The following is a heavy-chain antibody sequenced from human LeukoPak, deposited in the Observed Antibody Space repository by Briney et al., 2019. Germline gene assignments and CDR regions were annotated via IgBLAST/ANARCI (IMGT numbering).Heavy chain of an antibody. CDR1: GFTFSSYA. CDR3: AKDKGIHGAEVFDY. V-gene: IGHV3-23*01. D-gene: IGHD5-18*01. Sequence: PGRSLRLSCAASGFTFSSYAMHWVRQAPGKGLEWVSAISGSGGSTYYANSVKGRFTISRDNSKNTLYLQVNSLRAEDTAVYYCAKDKGIHGAEVFDYWGQGTLVTVTS. J-gene: IGHJ4*02. CDR2: ISGSGGST.